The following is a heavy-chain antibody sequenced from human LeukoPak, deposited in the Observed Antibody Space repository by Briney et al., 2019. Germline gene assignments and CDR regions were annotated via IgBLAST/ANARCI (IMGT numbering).Heavy chain of an antibody. Sequence: SVKVSCKASGYTFTGYYIHWVRQAPGQGLEWMGRIIPIFGTANYAQKFQGRVTITTDESTSTAYMELSSLRSEDTAVYYCARPRIARPSHYCFDYWGQGTLVTVSS. CDR2: IIPIFGTA. CDR3: ARPRIARPSHYCFDY. J-gene: IGHJ4*02. CDR1: GYTFTGYY. V-gene: IGHV1-69*05. D-gene: IGHD3-16*02.